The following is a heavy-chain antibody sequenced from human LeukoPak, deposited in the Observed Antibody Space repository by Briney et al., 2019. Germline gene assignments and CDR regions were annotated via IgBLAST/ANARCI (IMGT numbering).Heavy chain of an antibody. V-gene: IGHV3-21*01. J-gene: IGHJ3*02. CDR2: ISISSNYI. CDR1: GFTFSRYS. Sequence: GGSLRLSCAASGFTFSRYSMNWVRQAPGKGLEWVSSISISSNYIYYADSVKGRFTISRDNAKNTLYLQMNSLRAEDTAVYYCARFGVGSAFDIWGQGTMVTVSS. D-gene: IGHD2-8*01. CDR3: ARFGVGSAFDI.